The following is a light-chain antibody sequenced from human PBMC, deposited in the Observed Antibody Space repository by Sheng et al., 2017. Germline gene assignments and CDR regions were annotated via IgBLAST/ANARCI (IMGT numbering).Light chain of an antibody. CDR1: QNIDDW. CDR2: KAS. CDR3: LQHSTYLWT. Sequence: DIQMTQSPSTLSASAGDRVIITCRASQNIDDWLAWYQQKPGKAPKLLIYKASTLESGVPSRFSGSRSGTEFTLTISSLQPEDFATYFCLQHSTYLWTFGQGTKVEIK. V-gene: IGKV1-5*03. J-gene: IGKJ1*01.